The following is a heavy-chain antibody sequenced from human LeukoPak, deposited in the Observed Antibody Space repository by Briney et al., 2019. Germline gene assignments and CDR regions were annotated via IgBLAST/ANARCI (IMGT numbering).Heavy chain of an antibody. D-gene: IGHD1-26*01. J-gene: IGHJ6*02. CDR2: INSDGSST. CDR1: GFTFSTYW. CDR3: ARGQQSGSYFYDGLDV. V-gene: IGHV3-74*01. Sequence: PGGSLSHSCAASGFTFSTYWMHWVRQAPGKGLVWVSRINSDGSSTSYADSVKGRFTISRDNAKNTLYLLMNSLRAEDTAVYYCARGQQSGSYFYDGLDVSGQGTTVTVSS.